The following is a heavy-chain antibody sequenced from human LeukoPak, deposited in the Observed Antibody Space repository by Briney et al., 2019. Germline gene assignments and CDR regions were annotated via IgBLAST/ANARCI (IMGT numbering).Heavy chain of an antibody. CDR3: TRHYDILTGYYGGAFDI. CDR2: IRSKANSYGT. D-gene: IGHD3-9*01. V-gene: IGHV3-73*01. J-gene: IGHJ3*02. Sequence: PGGSLRLSCAASGFTFSGSAMHWVRQASGKGLEWVGRIRSKANSYGTAYAASVKGRFTISRDESKNTAYLQMNNLKTEDTAVYYCTRHYDILTGYYGGAFDIWGQGTMVTVSS. CDR1: GFTFSGSA.